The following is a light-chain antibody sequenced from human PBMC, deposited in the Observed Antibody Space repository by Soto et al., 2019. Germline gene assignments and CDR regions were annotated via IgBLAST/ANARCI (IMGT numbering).Light chain of an antibody. CDR1: SGHRTYA. Sequence: QPVLTQSPSASASLGASVKLTCTLSSGHRTYAIAWHQQRPEKGPRYLMKINTDGTHTKADGIPDRFSGSSSGAEHYLTISSLQSEDGADYYCQTWATGIGIFGGGTKLTVL. CDR2: INTDGTH. CDR3: QTWATGIGI. V-gene: IGLV4-69*01. J-gene: IGLJ2*01.